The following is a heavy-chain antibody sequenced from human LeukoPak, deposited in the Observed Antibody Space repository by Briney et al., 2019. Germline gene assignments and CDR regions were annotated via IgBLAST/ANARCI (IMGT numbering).Heavy chain of an antibody. CDR1: GFTFSSYG. CDR3: ASDVHYYDSSGYGDSFDY. Sequence: PGRSLRLSCAASGFTFSSYGMHWVRQAPGKGLEWVAVIWYDGSNKYYADSVKGRFTISRDNSKNTLYLQMNSLRAEDTAVYYCASDVHYYDSSGYGDSFDYWGQGTLVTVSS. J-gene: IGHJ4*02. D-gene: IGHD3-22*01. V-gene: IGHV3-33*01. CDR2: IWYDGSNK.